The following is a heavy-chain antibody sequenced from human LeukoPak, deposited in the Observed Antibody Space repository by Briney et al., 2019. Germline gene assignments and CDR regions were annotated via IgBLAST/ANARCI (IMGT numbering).Heavy chain of an antibody. CDR2: IIATGGST. V-gene: IGHV3-23*01. CDR1: GFTFSSYA. D-gene: IGHD6-19*01. J-gene: IGHJ3*02. CDR3: AKGKTSGWDQDAFDI. Sequence: GGSLRLSWAAAGFTFSSYAMSWVRQAAGKGQEWGSRIIATGGSTYYADSVKGRFAISRDNSKTTLYLQLNSLRVEDTAVYYCAKGKTSGWDQDAFDIWGQGTMVTVSS.